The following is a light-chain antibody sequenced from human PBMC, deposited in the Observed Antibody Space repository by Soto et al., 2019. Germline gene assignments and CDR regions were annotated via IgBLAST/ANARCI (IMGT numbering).Light chain of an antibody. CDR1: SSDVGGYNY. CDR2: EVN. J-gene: IGLJ1*01. V-gene: IGLV2-8*01. CDR3: TSYAGGNNV. Sequence: QSVLTQPPSASGSPGQSVTLTCTGTSSDVGGYNYVSWYQQHPGKVPKLMVYEVNKQPSGVPDRFSGSKSGNTASLTVSGLQAEDEADYYCTSYAGGNNVFGTGTKLTVL.